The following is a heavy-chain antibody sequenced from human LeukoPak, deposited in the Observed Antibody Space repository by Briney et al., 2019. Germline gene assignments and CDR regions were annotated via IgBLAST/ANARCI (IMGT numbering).Heavy chain of an antibody. CDR3: ARTLDMSGAGGVYYYYMDV. CDR2: IIPIFGTA. V-gene: IGHV1-69*05. Sequence: SVKVSCKASGGTFSSYAISWVRQAPGQGLEWMGGIIPIFGTANYAQKFQDRVTITTDESTSTAYMELSSLRSEDTAVYYCARTLDMSGAGGVYYYYMDVWGKGTTVTVSS. CDR1: GGTFSSYA. J-gene: IGHJ6*03. D-gene: IGHD3-16*01.